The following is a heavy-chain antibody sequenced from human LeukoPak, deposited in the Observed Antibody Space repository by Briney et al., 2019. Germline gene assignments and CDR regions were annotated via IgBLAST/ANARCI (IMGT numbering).Heavy chain of an antibody. Sequence: GGSLRLSCAASGFTFSSYAMSWVRQAPGKGLEWVSAISGSGGSTYYADSVKGRFTISRDNSKNALYLQMNSLRAEDTAVYYCAKNYRYSGSYIPDAFDIWGQGTMVTVSS. CDR1: GFTFSSYA. CDR2: ISGSGGST. J-gene: IGHJ3*02. CDR3: AKNYRYSGSYIPDAFDI. D-gene: IGHD1-26*01. V-gene: IGHV3-23*01.